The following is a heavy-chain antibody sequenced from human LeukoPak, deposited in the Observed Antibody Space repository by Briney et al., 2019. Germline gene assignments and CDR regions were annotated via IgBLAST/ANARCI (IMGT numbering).Heavy chain of an antibody. Sequence: GGSLRLSCAAFGFVVTPYSMIWVRQPPGKGLEWVSSISSDGNYKYYADSVKGRFTISRDDAKNSLFLLMNSLRAEDTAVYFCARAPLTVVVHYWGQGTLVTVSS. CDR1: GFVVTPYS. D-gene: IGHD2-21*01. J-gene: IGHJ4*02. CDR3: ARAPLTVVVHY. CDR2: ISSDGNYK. V-gene: IGHV3-21*01.